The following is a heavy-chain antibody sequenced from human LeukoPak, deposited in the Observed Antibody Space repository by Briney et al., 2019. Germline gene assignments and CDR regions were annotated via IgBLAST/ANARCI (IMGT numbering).Heavy chain of an antibody. D-gene: IGHD6-13*01. CDR2: IYYTGST. CDR3: ARDRPGGSSLDY. V-gene: IGHV4-59*01. J-gene: IGHJ4*02. Sequence: SETLSHTCTVSGGSISSYYWSWIRQPPGKGLEWIGYIYYTGSTNYNPSLKSRVTISVDTSKNQLSLKLGSVTAADTAVYYCARDRPGGSSLDYWGQGTLVTVSS. CDR1: GGSISSYY.